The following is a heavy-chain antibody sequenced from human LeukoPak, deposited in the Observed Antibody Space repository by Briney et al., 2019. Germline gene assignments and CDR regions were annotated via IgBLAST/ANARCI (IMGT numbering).Heavy chain of an antibody. V-gene: IGHV3-20*04. D-gene: IGHD1-26*01. CDR1: GFTFDDYG. J-gene: IGHJ4*02. CDR2: INWNGGST. CDR3: ARVIVGATGFDY. Sequence: GGSLRLPCAASGFTFDDYGMSWVCQAPGKGLEGVSGINWNGGSTGYADSVKGRFTISRDNAKNSLYLQMNSLRAEDTALYYCARVIVGATGFDYWGQGTLVTVSS.